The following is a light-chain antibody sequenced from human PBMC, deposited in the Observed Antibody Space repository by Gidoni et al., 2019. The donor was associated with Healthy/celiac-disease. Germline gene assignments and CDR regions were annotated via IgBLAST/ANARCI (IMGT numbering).Light chain of an antibody. CDR3: QQYGSSPPLWNT. CDR2: GAS. CDR1: QSVSSSY. Sequence: EIVLTQSPGTLSLSPGERATLSCRASQSVSSSYLAWYQQKPGQAPRLLIYGASSRATGIPDRFSGSGSGTDFTLTISRLEPEDFAVYYCQQYGSSPPLWNTFGQGTKLEIK. J-gene: IGKJ2*01. V-gene: IGKV3-20*01.